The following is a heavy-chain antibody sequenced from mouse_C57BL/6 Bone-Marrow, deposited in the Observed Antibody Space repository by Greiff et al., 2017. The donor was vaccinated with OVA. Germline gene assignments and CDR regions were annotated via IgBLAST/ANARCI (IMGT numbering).Heavy chain of an antibody. D-gene: IGHD2-2*01. J-gene: IGHJ1*03. Sequence: VQLQQSGAELVRPGTSVKVSCKASGYAFTNYLIEWVKQRPGQGLEWIGVINPGSGGTNYNEKFKGKATLTADKSSSTAYMQLSSLTSEDSAVYFCARSGYDVHWYFDVWGTGTTVTVSS. V-gene: IGHV1-54*01. CDR2: INPGSGGT. CDR1: GYAFTNYL. CDR3: ARSGYDVHWYFDV.